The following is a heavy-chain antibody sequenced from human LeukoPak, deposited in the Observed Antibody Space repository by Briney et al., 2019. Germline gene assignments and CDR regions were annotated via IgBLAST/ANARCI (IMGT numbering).Heavy chain of an antibody. CDR1: GFTFSSYS. J-gene: IGHJ6*03. Sequence: GGSLRLSCAASGFTFSSYSMNWVRQAPGKGLEWVSSISTSSSYIYYADSVKGRFTISRDNSKNTLYLQMNSLRAEDTAVYYCAACRNFWSGYGDYYYYYMDVWGKGSTVTVSS. D-gene: IGHD3-3*01. CDR2: ISTSSSYI. CDR3: AACRNFWSGYGDYYYYYMDV. V-gene: IGHV3-21*04.